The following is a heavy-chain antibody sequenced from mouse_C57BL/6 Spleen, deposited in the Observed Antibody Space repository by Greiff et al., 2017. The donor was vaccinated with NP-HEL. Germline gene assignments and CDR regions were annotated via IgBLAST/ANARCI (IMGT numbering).Heavy chain of an antibody. CDR2: IHPNSGST. CDR3: ARSDGYHGFDY. Sequence: VQLQQPGAELVKPGASVKLSCKASGYTFTSYWMHWVKQRPGQGLEWIGMIHPNSGSTNYNEKFKSKATLTVDKSSSTAYMQLSSLTSEDSAVYYCARSDGYHGFDYWGQGTTLTVSS. CDR1: GYTFTSYW. J-gene: IGHJ2*01. D-gene: IGHD2-3*01. V-gene: IGHV1-64*01.